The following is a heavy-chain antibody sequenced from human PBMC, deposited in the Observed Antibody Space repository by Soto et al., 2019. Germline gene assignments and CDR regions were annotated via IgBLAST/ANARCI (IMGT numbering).Heavy chain of an antibody. D-gene: IGHD2-15*01. V-gene: IGHV4-39*01. J-gene: IGHJ3*02. Sequence: QLQLQESGPGLVKASETLSLTCIVSGGSISSSLYYWGWIRQPPGKGLEWIGSVFYSGSTYYNPSLKSRVTISVDTSENQFSLKLTSVTAADTAMYSCARQWCRDGNCSAFDIWGQGTMVTVSS. CDR3: ARQWCRDGNCSAFDI. CDR1: GGSISSSLYY. CDR2: VFYSGST.